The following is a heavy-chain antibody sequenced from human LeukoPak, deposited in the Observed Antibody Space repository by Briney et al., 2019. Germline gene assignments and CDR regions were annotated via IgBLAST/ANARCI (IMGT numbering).Heavy chain of an antibody. Sequence: PGGSLRLSCAASGFTFSIYWMTWIRHAPGKGLEWVANIKQDGSEKYYVDSVKGRFTISRDNAKNSLYLQMNSLRAEDTAVYYCARDTGGGYSCYDCWGQGTLVTVSS. D-gene: IGHD5-18*01. V-gene: IGHV3-7*01. CDR2: IKQDGSEK. J-gene: IGHJ4*02. CDR1: GFTFSIYW. CDR3: ARDTGGGYSCYDC.